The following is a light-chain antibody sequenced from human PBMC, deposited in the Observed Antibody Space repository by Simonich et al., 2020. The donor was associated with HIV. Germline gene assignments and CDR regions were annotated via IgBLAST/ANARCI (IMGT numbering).Light chain of an antibody. V-gene: IGLV2-14*03. CDR1: SSDIGGYTF. CDR3: CSYAGSHTFV. J-gene: IGLJ2*01. CDR2: DVN. Sequence: QSALTQPASVSGSPGQSITISCTGTSSDIGGYTFVSWYQQHPGKAPKLMIYDVNERPSGGSSRFSGSKSGYTASLTISGLRGEDEADYYCCSYAGSHTFVVGGGTKLTVL.